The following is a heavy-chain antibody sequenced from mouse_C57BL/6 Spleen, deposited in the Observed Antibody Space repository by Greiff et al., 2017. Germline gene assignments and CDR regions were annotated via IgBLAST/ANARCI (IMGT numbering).Heavy chain of an antibody. D-gene: IGHD1-1*01. J-gene: IGHJ4*01. CDR2: IYPGDGDT. CDR1: GYAFSSSW. CDR3: AREDGSSWGDY. Sequence: QVQLQQSGPELVKPGASVKISCKASGYAFSSSWMNWVKQRPGKGLEWIGRIYPGDGDTNYNGKFKGKATLTADKSSSTAYMQLSSLTSEDSAVYFCAREDGSSWGDYWGQGTSVTVSS. V-gene: IGHV1-82*01.